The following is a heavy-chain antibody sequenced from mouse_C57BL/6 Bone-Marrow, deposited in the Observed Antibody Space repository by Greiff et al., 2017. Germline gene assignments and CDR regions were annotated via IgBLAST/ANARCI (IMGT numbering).Heavy chain of an antibody. D-gene: IGHD4-1*01. Sequence: EVKLVESGGDLVKPGGSLKLSCAASGFTFSSYGMSWVRQTPDKRLEWVATIRSGGSYTYYPDSVKGRFTISRDNAKNTLYLQMSSLKSEDTAMYYCATTVLAGAMDYWGQGTSVTVSS. CDR2: IRSGGSYT. J-gene: IGHJ4*01. V-gene: IGHV5-6*01. CDR1: GFTFSSYG. CDR3: ATTVLAGAMDY.